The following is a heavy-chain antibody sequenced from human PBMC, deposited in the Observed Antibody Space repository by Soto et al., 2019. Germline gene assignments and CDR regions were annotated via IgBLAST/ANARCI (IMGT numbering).Heavy chain of an antibody. J-gene: IGHJ3*02. V-gene: IGHV1-69*12. CDR2: IIPIFGTA. CDR3: LHVYFDISVPPDDPFDI. CDR1: GGTFSSYA. Sequence: QVQLVQSGAEVKKPGSSVKVSCKASGGTFSSYAISWVRQAPGQGLEWMGGIIPIFGTANYAQKFQGRVTITADESTSTVYMELSSLRFEDTAVYHCLHVYFDISVPPDDPFDIWGQGTMVTVSS. D-gene: IGHD3-22*01.